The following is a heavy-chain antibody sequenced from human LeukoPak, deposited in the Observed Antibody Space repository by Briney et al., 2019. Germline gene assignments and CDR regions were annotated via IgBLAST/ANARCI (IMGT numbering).Heavy chain of an antibody. CDR3: AREIVVPAAPLGLAADY. D-gene: IGHD2-2*01. J-gene: IGHJ4*02. CDR1: GFTFSSYS. Sequence: GGSLRLSCAASGFTFSSYSMNWVRQAPGKGLEWVSSISSSSSYIYYANSVKGRFTISRDNAKNSLYLQMNSLRAEDTAVYYCAREIVVPAAPLGLAADYWGQGTLVTVSS. V-gene: IGHV3-21*01. CDR2: ISSSSSYI.